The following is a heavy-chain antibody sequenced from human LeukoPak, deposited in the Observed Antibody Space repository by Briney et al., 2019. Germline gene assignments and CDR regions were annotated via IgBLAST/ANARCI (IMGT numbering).Heavy chain of an antibody. CDR1: GGSLTDYY. J-gene: IGHJ2*01. CDR2: INHSGST. Sequence: PSETLSLTCAVYGGSLTDYYWAWIRQPPGKGLEWIGEINHSGSTNYSPSLKSRVTISLDTSKNQFFLKLSSVTAADTAVYYCAREDWYFDLWGRGTLVTVSS. CDR3: AREDWYFDL. V-gene: IGHV4-34*01.